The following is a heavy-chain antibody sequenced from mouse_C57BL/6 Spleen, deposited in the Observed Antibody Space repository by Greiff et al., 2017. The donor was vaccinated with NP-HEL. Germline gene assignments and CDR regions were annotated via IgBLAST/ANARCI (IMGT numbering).Heavy chain of an antibody. CDR2: INPNNGGT. CDR3: ARGGFITTPKGFAY. V-gene: IGHV1-18*01. CDR1: GYTFTDYN. Sequence: VQLQQSGPELVKPGASVKIPCKASGYTFTDYNMDWVKQSHGKSLEWIGDINPNNGGTIYNQKFKGKATLTVDKSSSTAYMELRSLTSEDTAVYYCARGGFITTPKGFAYWGQGTLVTVSA. D-gene: IGHD1-1*01. J-gene: IGHJ3*01.